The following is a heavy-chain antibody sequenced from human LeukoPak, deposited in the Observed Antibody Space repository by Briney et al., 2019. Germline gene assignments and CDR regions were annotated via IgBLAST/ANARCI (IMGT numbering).Heavy chain of an antibody. V-gene: IGHV3-23*01. CDR3: ATIVVDVVTATDYFDY. Sequence: GGSLRLSCAASGFTVSSNYMSWVRQAPGKGLEWVSAISGSGGSTYYADSVKGRFTISRDNSKNTLYLQMNSLRAEDTAVYYCATIVVDVVTATDYFDYWGQGTLVTVSS. CDR2: ISGSGGST. J-gene: IGHJ4*02. CDR1: GFTVSSNY. D-gene: IGHD2-21*02.